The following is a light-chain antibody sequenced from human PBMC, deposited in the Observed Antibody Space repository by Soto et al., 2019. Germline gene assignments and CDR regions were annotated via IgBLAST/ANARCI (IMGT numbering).Light chain of an antibody. CDR3: AAWDDSLNGYV. CDR1: SSNIGGNY. Sequence: QSVLTQPPSASGTPGQRVIISCSGSSSNIGGNYVYWYQQFPGTAPKLLIHTNDQRHSGVPDRFSGSKSDTSASLAISGLRSEDEADYYCAAWDDSLNGYVFGPGTKLTDL. V-gene: IGLV1-47*02. J-gene: IGLJ1*01. CDR2: TND.